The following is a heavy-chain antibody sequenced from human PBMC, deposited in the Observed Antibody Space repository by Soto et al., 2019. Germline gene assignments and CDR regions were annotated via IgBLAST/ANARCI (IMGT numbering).Heavy chain of an antibody. D-gene: IGHD3-22*01. J-gene: IGHJ4*02. Sequence: GESLKISCKGSGYSFAGYWITWVRQKPGKGLEWMGRIDPSDSQTYYSPSFRGHVTISATKSITTVFLQWSSLRASDTAMYYCARQIYDSDTGPNFQYYFDSWGQGTPVTVAS. CDR1: GYSFAGYW. CDR2: IDPSDSQT. V-gene: IGHV5-10-1*01. CDR3: ARQIYDSDTGPNFQYYFDS.